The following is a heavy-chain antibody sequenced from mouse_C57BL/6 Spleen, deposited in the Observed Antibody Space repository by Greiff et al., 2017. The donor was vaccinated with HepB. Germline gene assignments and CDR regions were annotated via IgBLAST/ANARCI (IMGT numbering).Heavy chain of an antibody. V-gene: IGHV1-18*01. CDR2: INPNNGGT. Sequence: VQLQQSGPELVKPGASVKIPCKASGYTFTDYNMDWVKQSHGKSLEWIGDINPNNGGTIYNQKFKGKATLTVDKSSSTAYMELRSLTSEDTAVYYCARSQYDYEGYFDYWGQGTTRTVSS. CDR3: ARSQYDYEGYFDY. J-gene: IGHJ2*01. CDR1: GYTFTDYN. D-gene: IGHD2-4*01.